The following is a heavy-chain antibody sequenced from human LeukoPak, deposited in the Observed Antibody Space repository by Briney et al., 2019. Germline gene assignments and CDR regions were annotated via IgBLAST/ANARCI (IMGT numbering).Heavy chain of an antibody. V-gene: IGHV4-38-2*02. D-gene: IGHD3-22*01. CDR3: ARGRISGAYYPLFDY. CDR1: GYSISSGYY. CDR2: IYHSGST. J-gene: IGHJ4*02. Sequence: SETLSLTCTVSGYSISSGYYWGWIRQPPGEVLEWIGSIYHSGSTYYNPSLKSPVTISVDTSKNQFSLKLTSVTAADTAVYYCARGRISGAYYPLFDYWGQGTLVTVSS.